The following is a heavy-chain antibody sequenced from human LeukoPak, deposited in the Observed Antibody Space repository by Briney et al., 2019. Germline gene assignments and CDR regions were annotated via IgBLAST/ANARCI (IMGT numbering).Heavy chain of an antibody. V-gene: IGHV4-34*01. J-gene: IGHJ3*01. CDR1: GGSFSGYH. CDR2: INHGGST. CDR3: ARELRYDNSDSGAF. Sequence: SETLFLTCAVYGGSFSGYHWSWIRQPPGKGLEWIGEINHGGSTDYNPSLKCRVTISVDTSKNQFSLKLTSVTAADTALYYCARELRYDNSDSGAFWGQGTVVTVSS. D-gene: IGHD3-22*01.